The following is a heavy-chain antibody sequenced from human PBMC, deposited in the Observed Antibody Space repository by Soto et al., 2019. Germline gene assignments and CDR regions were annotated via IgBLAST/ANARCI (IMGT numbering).Heavy chain of an antibody. CDR3: AKGRDIAVAAPDAFDI. Sequence: PGGSLRLSCAASGVRVNIYAMSWVRQATGKGLEWVSAISGSGGSTYYADSVKGRFTISRHKSQNTLYLQMNSPRAEDTAVYYCAKGRDIAVAAPDAFDIWGHGTIVTGSS. CDR1: GVRVNIYA. J-gene: IGHJ3*02. V-gene: IGHV3-23*01. CDR2: ISGSGGST. D-gene: IGHD6-19*01.